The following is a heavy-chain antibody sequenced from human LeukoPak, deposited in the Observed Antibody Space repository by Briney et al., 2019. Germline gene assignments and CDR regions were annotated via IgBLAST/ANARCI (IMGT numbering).Heavy chain of an antibody. D-gene: IGHD1-26*01. J-gene: IGHJ4*02. CDR1: GFTFSTNA. CDR2: ISGSGAST. Sequence: GGSLRLSCLTSGFTFSTNAMSWVRQAPGKGPEWISGISGSGASTYYADSVTGRFTISRDNSRNTLYLQMNSLRGDDTAVYYCAKDVGKWESLHFSDYWGQGTLVTVSS. V-gene: IGHV3-23*01. CDR3: AKDVGKWESLHFSDY.